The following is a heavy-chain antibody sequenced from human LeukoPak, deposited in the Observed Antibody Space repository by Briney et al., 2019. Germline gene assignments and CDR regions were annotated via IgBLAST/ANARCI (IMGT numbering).Heavy chain of an antibody. CDR3: ARVATAGTYYFDY. D-gene: IGHD6-13*01. Sequence: PSETLSLTCTVSGYSITNAYYWGWIRQPPGKGLEWIGSVYHSRSTYYNPSLKSRVTISVDTSKNQFSLKLSSVTAADTAVYYCARVATAGTYYFDYWGQGTLVTVSS. V-gene: IGHV4-38-2*02. J-gene: IGHJ4*02. CDR2: VYHSRST. CDR1: GYSITNAYY.